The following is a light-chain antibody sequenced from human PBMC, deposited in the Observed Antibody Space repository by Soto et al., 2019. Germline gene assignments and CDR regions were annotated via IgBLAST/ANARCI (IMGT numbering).Light chain of an antibody. V-gene: IGLV2-14*01. CDR2: DVS. CDR3: SSYTSATTYV. J-gene: IGLJ1*01. Sequence: QSALTQPASVSGSPGQPITISCTGTSSDVGAYNYDSWYQQYPGEAPKVIIYDVSHRPAGVSNRFSGSKSGNTASLTISGLQTQDEADYYCSSYTSATTYVFGTGTKATVL. CDR1: SSDVGAYNY.